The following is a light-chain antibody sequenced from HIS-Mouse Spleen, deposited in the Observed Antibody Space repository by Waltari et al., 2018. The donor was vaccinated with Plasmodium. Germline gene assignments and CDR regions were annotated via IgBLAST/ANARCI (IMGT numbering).Light chain of an antibody. J-gene: IGKJ4*01. V-gene: IGKV3-20*01. CDR3: QQYGSSPLT. CDR1: QSVSSSY. Sequence: DIVLTQSPGTLSLSPGERATLSCRASQSVSSSYLAWYQQKPGQAPRLLIDGASSRATGIPDRCSGSGSGTDFTLTISRLEPEDFAVYYCQQYGSSPLTFGGGTKVEIK. CDR2: GAS.